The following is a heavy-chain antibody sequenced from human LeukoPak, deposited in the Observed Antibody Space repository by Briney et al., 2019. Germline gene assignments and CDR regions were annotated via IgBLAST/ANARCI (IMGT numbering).Heavy chain of an antibody. J-gene: IGHJ4*02. CDR1: GGSNSSYF. V-gene: IGHV4-59*08. CDR3: ARCDPYYFDS. CDR2: ISYIGNT. D-gene: IGHD2-21*02. Sequence: PSETLSLTCTASGGSNSSYFWSWIRQPPGKGLEWIGHISYIGNTNYNTSLKSRLTMSIDTSKKQFSLKLSAVTAADTAVYYCARCDPYYFDSWGQGTLVTVSS.